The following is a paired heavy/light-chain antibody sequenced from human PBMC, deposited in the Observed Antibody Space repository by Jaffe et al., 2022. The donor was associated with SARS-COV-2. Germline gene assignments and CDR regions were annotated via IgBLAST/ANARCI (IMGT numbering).Heavy chain of an antibody. Sequence: EVQLLESGGGLVQPGGSLILSCAGSGFTFTSYAMSWVRQAPGKGLEWVSAISSSGGSPYYAESVKGRFIISRDNSRNTLYLQMNSLGAEDTAVYYCAKDVSNYDFWSGYYLGSFDYWGQGTLVTVSS. CDR2: ISSSGGSP. CDR3: AKDVSNYDFWSGYYLGSFDY. CDR1: GFTFTSYA. J-gene: IGHJ4*02. V-gene: IGHV3-23*01. D-gene: IGHD3-3*01.
Light chain of an antibody. J-gene: IGKJ1*01. Sequence: IVLTQSPGTLSLSPGERATLSCRASQSVSSSYLAWYQQKFGQAPRLLIYGASSRATGIPDRFSGSGSGTDFTLIISRLEPEDFAVYYCQQYGSSPPTWTFGLGTKVEIK. V-gene: IGKV3-20*01. CDR2: GAS. CDR1: QSVSSSY. CDR3: QQYGSSPPTWT.